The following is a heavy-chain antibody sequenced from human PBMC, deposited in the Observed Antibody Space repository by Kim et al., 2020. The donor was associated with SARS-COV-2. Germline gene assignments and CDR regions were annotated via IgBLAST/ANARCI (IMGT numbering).Heavy chain of an antibody. CDR2: T. D-gene: IGHD3-22*01. CDR3: TTSITMIVAAH. Sequence: TDYAAPVKGRFTISRDDSKNTLYLQMNSLKTEDTAVYYCTTSITMIVAAHWGQGTLVTVSS. V-gene: IGHV3-15*01. J-gene: IGHJ4*02.